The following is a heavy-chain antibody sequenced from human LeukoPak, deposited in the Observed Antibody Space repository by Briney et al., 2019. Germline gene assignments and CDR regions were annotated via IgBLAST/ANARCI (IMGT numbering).Heavy chain of an antibody. CDR1: GFTFSSYS. V-gene: IGHV3-21*01. Sequence: GGSLRLSCAASGFTFSSYSMNWVRQAPGKGLEWVSSISSSSSYIYYADSVKGRFTISRDNAKNSLYLQMNSLRAEDTAVYYCARVSVGRYYFGNWGQGTPVTVS. CDR3: ARVSVGRYYFGN. CDR2: ISSSSSYI. J-gene: IGHJ4*02. D-gene: IGHD3-3*02.